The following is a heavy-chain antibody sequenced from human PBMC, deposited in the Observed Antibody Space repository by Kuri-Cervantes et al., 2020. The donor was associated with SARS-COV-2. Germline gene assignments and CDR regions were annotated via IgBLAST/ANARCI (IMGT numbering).Heavy chain of an antibody. CDR2: IYTSGST. CDR3: ARELSSLDAFGI. D-gene: IGHD6-13*01. CDR1: GGSISSYY. Sequence: ESLKISCTVSGGSISSYYWSWIRQPAGKGLEWIGRIYTSGSTNYNPSLKSRVTMSVDTSKNQFSLKLSSVTAADTAVYYCARELSSLDAFGIWGQGTMVTVSS. J-gene: IGHJ3*02. V-gene: IGHV4-4*07.